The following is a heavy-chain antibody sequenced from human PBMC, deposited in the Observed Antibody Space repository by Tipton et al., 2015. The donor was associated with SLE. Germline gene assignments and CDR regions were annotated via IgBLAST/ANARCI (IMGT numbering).Heavy chain of an antibody. Sequence: TLSLTCTVSGGSISSYYWSWIRQPPGKGLEWIGYIYYSGSTNYNPSLKSRVTISVDTSKNQFPLKLSSVTAADTAVYYCAREKPDEMATPGVFDYWGQGTLVTVSS. CDR3: AREKPDEMATPGVFDY. CDR2: IYYSGST. J-gene: IGHJ4*02. CDR1: GGSISSYY. V-gene: IGHV4-59*01. D-gene: IGHD5-24*01.